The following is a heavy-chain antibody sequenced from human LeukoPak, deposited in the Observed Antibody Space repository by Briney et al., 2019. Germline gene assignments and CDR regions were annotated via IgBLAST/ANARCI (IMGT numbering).Heavy chain of an antibody. V-gene: IGHV3-7*01. CDR3: AKSFTVTHNNRFDP. CDR2: IKEDGTGK. J-gene: IGHJ5*02. CDR1: GFTFSSYW. Sequence: GGSLRLSCAASGFTFSSYWLSWVRQAPGKGLEWVAHIKEDGTGKYYVDSVKGRFTISRDNAKNSLYLPMYSLRAEDTAVYYCAKSFTVTHNNRFDPWGQGTLFTVSS. D-gene: IGHD4-17*01.